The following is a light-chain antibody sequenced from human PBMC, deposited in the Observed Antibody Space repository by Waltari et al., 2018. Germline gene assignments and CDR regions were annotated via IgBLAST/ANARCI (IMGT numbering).Light chain of an antibody. CDR3: QQRSNWWT. CDR1: QSISTY. V-gene: IGKV3-11*01. J-gene: IGKJ1*01. CDR2: DAS. Sequence: EIVLTQSPDTLSLSPGERATLSCRASQSISTYLAWYQQGPGQAPRLLIYDASNRATGIPARFSGSGSGTDFTLTISSLEPEDFAVYYCQQRSNWWTFGQGTKVEIK.